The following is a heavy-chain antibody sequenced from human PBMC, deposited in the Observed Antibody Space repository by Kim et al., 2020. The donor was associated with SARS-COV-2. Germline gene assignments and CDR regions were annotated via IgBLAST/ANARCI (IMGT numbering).Heavy chain of an antibody. V-gene: IGHV3-74*01. J-gene: IGHJ2*01. CDR3: ARRRATAGGYCYFDL. CDR2: GNSDGSSK. Sequence: GGSLRLSCVASGLTLSSYWRHWVRQAPGKVLVWVSRGNSDGSSKSYADSVNVPFSISRDNAKNTLYIQMDSLRADDTAVHDGARRRATAGGYCYFDLWGR. D-gene: IGHD6-13*01. CDR1: GLTLSSYW.